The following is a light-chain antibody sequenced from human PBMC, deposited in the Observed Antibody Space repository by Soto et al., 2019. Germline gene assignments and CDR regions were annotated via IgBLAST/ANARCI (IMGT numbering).Light chain of an antibody. CDR2: DAS. J-gene: IGKJ4*01. Sequence: EIVLTQSPGTLSLSPGERATLSCRASQSVSRTYLAWYRQKRGQAPRLLIYDASSRATGIPDRFSGSGSGTDFTLTITRLEPEDFAVYYCQHYGSSPPLTFGGGTKVEIK. V-gene: IGKV3-20*01. CDR1: QSVSRTY. CDR3: QHYGSSPPLT.